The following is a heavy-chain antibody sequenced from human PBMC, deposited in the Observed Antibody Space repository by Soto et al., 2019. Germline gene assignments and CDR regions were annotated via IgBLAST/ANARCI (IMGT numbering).Heavy chain of an antibody. V-gene: IGHV4-59*01. CDR1: GGSISSYY. J-gene: IGHJ4*02. Sequence: PWGTLSLTCTVSGGSISSYYWSWIRQPPGKGLEWIGYIYYSGSTNYNPSLKSRVTISVDTSKNQFSLKLSSVTAADTAVYYCAVVTPGDYFDYWGQGTLVTVSS. CDR3: AVVTPGDYFDY. CDR2: IYYSGST. D-gene: IGHD2-21*02.